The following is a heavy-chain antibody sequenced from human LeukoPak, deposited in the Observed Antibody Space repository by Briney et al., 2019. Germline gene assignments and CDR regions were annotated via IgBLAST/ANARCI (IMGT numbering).Heavy chain of an antibody. CDR1: GYTLTELS. Sequence: ASVKVSCKVSGYTLTELSMRWVRQAPGKGLEWMGGFDPEDGETIYAQKFQGRVTMTEDTSTDTAYMELSSLRSEDTAVYYCARDADCSSTSCYDRGFDPWGQGTLVTVSS. CDR2: FDPEDGET. J-gene: IGHJ5*02. CDR3: ARDADCSSTSCYDRGFDP. D-gene: IGHD2-2*01. V-gene: IGHV1-24*01.